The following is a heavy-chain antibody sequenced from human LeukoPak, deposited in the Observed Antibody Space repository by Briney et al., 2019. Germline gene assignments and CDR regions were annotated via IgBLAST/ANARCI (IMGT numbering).Heavy chain of an antibody. CDR1: GGSISSYY. J-gene: IGHJ5*02. CDR3: ARDILGDILTGDLYNWFAG. D-gene: IGHD3-9*01. Sequence: SETLSLTCTVSGGSISSYYWSWIRQPPGKGLEWSGYIYYSGSTNYNPSLKSRVTISVDTSKNQFSLKLSSVTAADTAVYYCARDILGDILTGDLYNWFAGWGQGTLVTV. CDR2: IYYSGST. V-gene: IGHV4-59*01.